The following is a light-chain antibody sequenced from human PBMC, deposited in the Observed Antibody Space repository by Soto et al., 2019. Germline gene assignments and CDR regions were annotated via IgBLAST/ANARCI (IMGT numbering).Light chain of an antibody. CDR2: VAS. V-gene: IGKV1-5*03. CDR3: QQYKLYPWT. Sequence: DIQMTQSPSTLSASVGDRVTITCRASQSIGSSLAWYQQKPGKAPNLLIYVASNLESGVPSRFSGSGSGTEFTLTISSPQPDDFATYYCQQYKLYPWTFGQGTKVEIQ. J-gene: IGKJ1*01. CDR1: QSIGSS.